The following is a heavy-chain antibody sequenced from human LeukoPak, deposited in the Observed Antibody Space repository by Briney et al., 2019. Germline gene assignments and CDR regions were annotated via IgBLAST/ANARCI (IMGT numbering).Heavy chain of an antibody. V-gene: IGHV4-38-2*02. Sequence: SETLSPTCSVSGYSISSGYYWGWIRQPPGKGLEWIGSIYHSGNTYYNSSLKSRVSISVDTSKIQFSLRLSSVTAADTAVYYCARAITLAGAVDFWGQGTMVTVSS. CDR3: ARAITLAGAVDF. CDR2: IYHSGNT. J-gene: IGHJ3*01. CDR1: GYSISSGYY. D-gene: IGHD3-16*01.